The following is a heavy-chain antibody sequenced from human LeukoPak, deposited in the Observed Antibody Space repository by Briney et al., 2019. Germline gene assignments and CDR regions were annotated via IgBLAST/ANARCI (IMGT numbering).Heavy chain of an antibody. V-gene: IGHV3-23*01. CDR3: ASLGRSSGRDY. Sequence: GGSLRLSCAASGFTLRIYAMTWVRQAPGKGLEWVSGISGSGGSTYYADSVKGRFSISRDNSKNILYLQMDSLRAEDTAVYYCASLGRSSGRDYWGQGTLVTVSS. CDR1: GFTLRIYA. CDR2: ISGSGGST. D-gene: IGHD6-6*01. J-gene: IGHJ4*02.